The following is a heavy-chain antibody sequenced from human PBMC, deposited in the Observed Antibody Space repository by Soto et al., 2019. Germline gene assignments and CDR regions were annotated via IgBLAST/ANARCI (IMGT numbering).Heavy chain of an antibody. V-gene: IGHV4-59*01. CDR2: XYYRGXT. CDR1: GGSISSYY. CDR3: ARSVENGDTFNQ. D-gene: IGHD4-17*01. Sequence: XXTLSLTCTVSGGSISSYYWSWIRQPPGKGREWIGYXYYRGXTTYHPSLKSXXTISVDTXXNQFSLKLSSVTAADTAVYYCARSVENGDTFNQWGRGTLVTVS. J-gene: IGHJ4*02.